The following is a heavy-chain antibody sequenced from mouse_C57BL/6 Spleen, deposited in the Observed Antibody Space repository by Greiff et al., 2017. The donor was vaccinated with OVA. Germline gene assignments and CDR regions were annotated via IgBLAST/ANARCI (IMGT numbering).Heavy chain of an antibody. J-gene: IGHJ1*03. CDR2: INPSTGGT. V-gene: IGHV1-42*01. CDR1: GYSFTGYY. CDR3: ARSSDFYDV. Sequence: EVKLMESGPELVKPGASVKISCKASGYSFTGYYMNWVKQSPEKSLEWIGEINPSTGGTTYNQKFKAKATLTVDKSSSTAYMQLKSLTSEDSAVYDCARSSDFYDVWGTGTTVTVSS.